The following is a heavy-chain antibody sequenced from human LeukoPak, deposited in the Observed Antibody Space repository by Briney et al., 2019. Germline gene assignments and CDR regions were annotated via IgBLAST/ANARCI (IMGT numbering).Heavy chain of an antibody. Sequence: PSETLSLTCTVSGDSISNYYWSWVRQPAGKGLEWIGRICASGSSNYNPSLKSRITMSVDTSKNQFSLKLSSVTAADTAVYYCARCLNTYYYDNSGYSPEHYYMDVWGKGTTVIVSS. V-gene: IGHV4-4*07. J-gene: IGHJ6*03. D-gene: IGHD3-22*01. CDR2: ICASGSS. CDR3: ARCLNTYYYDNSGYSPEHYYMDV. CDR1: GDSISNYY.